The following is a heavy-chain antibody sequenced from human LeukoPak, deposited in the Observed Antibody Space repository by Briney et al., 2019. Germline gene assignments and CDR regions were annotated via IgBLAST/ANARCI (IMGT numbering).Heavy chain of an antibody. Sequence: GGSLRLSCAGSGFTFSNYGMHWVRQAPGKGLEWVAVIWYEGTDKYYADSVKGRFTISRDNSKNTLYLQMDSLRAEDTAMYYCARQGGLGNYATGSWFDPWGQGTLVTVSS. CDR2: IWYEGTDK. D-gene: IGHD1-7*01. V-gene: IGHV3-33*01. CDR3: ARQGGLGNYATGSWFDP. CDR1: GFTFSNYG. J-gene: IGHJ5*02.